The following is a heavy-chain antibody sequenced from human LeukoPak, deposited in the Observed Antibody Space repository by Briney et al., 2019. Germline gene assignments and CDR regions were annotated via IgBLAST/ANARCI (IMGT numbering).Heavy chain of an antibody. V-gene: IGHV3-30*03. J-gene: IGHJ5*02. CDR2: ISHDGSDI. CDR1: GFTFRSHG. Sequence: SGGSLRLSCAASGFTFRSHGMQWVRQGPGKGLEWVATISHDGSDIFYVESGKGRFTISRDNSKTTVYLQMTGLRTDGTGVYYCARVRDPFRWTRTLNHWGQGTRVIVSS. CDR3: ARVRDPFRWTRTLNH. D-gene: IGHD4-23*01.